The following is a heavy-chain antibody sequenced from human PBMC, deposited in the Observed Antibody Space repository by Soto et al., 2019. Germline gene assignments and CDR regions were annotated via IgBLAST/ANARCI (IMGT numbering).Heavy chain of an antibody. Sequence: QIQLVQSGSEVKKPGSSVKVSCKASGGTFSSYAISWVRQVPGQGLEWRGGIMPIFGTPDYAQKFQGRVTITANESTNMAYKELSRRISEDTGVYYCARDKDRPQLGSNYVYIMDVWGQGTTVTVSS. J-gene: IGHJ6*02. CDR1: GGTFSSYA. CDR2: IMPIFGTP. V-gene: IGHV1-69*12. CDR3: ARDKDRPQLGSNYVYIMDV. D-gene: IGHD6-13*01.